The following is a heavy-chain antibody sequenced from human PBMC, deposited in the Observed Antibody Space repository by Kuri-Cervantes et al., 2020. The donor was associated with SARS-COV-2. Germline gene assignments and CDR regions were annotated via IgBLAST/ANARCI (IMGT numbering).Heavy chain of an antibody. CDR3: VRDGDHWNFDY. V-gene: IGHV3-21*01. D-gene: IGHD1-1*01. J-gene: IGHJ4*02. Sequence: LTCAASGFTFSSYSMNWVRQAPGKGLEWVSSISSSSSYIYYADSVKGRFTISRDNAKNSLYLQMNSLRAEDTAVYYCVRDGDHWNFDYWGQGTLVTVSS. CDR2: ISSSSSYI. CDR1: GFTFSSYS.